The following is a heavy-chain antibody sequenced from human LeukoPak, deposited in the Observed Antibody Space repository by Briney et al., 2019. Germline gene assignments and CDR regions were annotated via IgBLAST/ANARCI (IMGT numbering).Heavy chain of an antibody. D-gene: IGHD3-22*01. CDR3: ARAPIPDSSGYYFLEPSYYYYYYGMDV. CDR1: GYTFTRYG. Sequence: ASVKVSCKASGYTFTRYGISWVRQAPGQGLEWMGWISAYNGNTNYAQKLQGRVTMTTDTSTSTAYMELRSLRSDDTAVYYCARAPIPDSSGYYFLEPSYYYYYYGMDVWGQGTTVTVSS. V-gene: IGHV1-18*01. J-gene: IGHJ6*02. CDR2: ISAYNGNT.